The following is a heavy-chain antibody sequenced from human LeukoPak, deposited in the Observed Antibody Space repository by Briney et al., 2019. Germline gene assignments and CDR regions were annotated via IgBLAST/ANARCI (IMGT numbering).Heavy chain of an antibody. J-gene: IGHJ4*02. CDR2: IYYSGST. V-gene: IGHV4-39*01. D-gene: IGHD6-19*01. Sequence: PSETLSLTCTVSGGSISSSSYYWGWIRQPPGKGLEWIGSIYYSGSTYYNPSLKSRVTISVDTSKNQFSLKLSSVTAADTAVYYCCIAVAGTPSLGGYWGQGTLVTVSS. CDR3: CIAVAGTPSLGGY. CDR1: GGSISSSSYY.